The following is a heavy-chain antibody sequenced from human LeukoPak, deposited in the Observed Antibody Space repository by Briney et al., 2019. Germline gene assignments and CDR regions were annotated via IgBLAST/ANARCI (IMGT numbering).Heavy chain of an antibody. CDR1: GYSISSGYY. D-gene: IGHD3-10*01. CDR2: IYHSGST. V-gene: IGHV4-38-2*02. J-gene: IGHJ4*02. Sequence: SETLSLTCTVSGYSISSGYYWGWIRQPPGKGLEWIGSIYHSGSTYYNPSLKSRVTISVNTSKNQFSLKLSSVTAADTAVYYCARRYGSGSSGTFDYWGQGTLVTVSS. CDR3: ARRYGSGSSGTFDY.